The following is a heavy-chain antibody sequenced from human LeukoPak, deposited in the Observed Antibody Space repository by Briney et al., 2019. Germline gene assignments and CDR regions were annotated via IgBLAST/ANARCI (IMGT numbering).Heavy chain of an antibody. CDR1: GFTFSYYA. Sequence: GGSLRLSCAASGFTFSYYAMNWVRQAPGKGLEWISNIRTTAEGAKYAYYADSVKGRVTISRDDGKNTLYLHMNSLRDDDTAVYYCATDQRYAFDYWGQGILVTVSS. CDR2: IRTTAEGAKYA. V-gene: IGHV3-48*02. D-gene: IGHD3-9*01. J-gene: IGHJ4*02. CDR3: ATDQRYAFDY.